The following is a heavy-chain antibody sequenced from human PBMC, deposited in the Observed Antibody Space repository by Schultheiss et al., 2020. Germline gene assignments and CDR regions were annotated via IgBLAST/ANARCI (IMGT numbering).Heavy chain of an antibody. J-gene: IGHJ1*01. D-gene: IGHD6-19*01. Sequence: GESLKISCAAAGFTFSSYGMHWVRQAPGKGLEWVSAISGNGGSTYFADSVKGRFTISRDNSKNTLYLQMNSLRAEDTAVYYCAKDLDGIAVAGKYFQHWGQGTLVTVSS. CDR1: GFTFSSYG. V-gene: IGHV3-23*01. CDR2: ISGNGGST. CDR3: AKDLDGIAVAGKYFQH.